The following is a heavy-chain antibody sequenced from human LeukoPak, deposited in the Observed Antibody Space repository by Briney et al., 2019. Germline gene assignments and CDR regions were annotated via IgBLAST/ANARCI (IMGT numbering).Heavy chain of an antibody. Sequence: PSETLSLTCAVSGGSISSGGYSWSWIRQPPGKGLEWIGYIYHSGSTNYNPSLKSRVTISVDTSKNQFSLKLSSVTAADTAVYYCARGYCSSTSCYKSRWFDPWGQGTLVTVSS. J-gene: IGHJ5*02. D-gene: IGHD2-2*02. V-gene: IGHV4-30-2*01. CDR3: ARGYCSSTSCYKSRWFDP. CDR2: IYHSGST. CDR1: GGSISSGGYS.